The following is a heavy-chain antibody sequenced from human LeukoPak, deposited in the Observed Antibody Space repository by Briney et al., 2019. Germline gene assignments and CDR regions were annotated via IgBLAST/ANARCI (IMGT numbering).Heavy chain of an antibody. J-gene: IGHJ4*02. D-gene: IGHD3-10*01. Sequence: SETLSLTCTVSGGSISSYYWSWIRQPAGQGLEWIGRIYTSGSTNYNPSLKNRVTMSVDTSKNQFSLKLSSVTAADTAVYYCARNDYYYGSGSLDYWGQGTLVTVSS. CDR2: IYTSGST. CDR3: ARNDYYYGSGSLDY. CDR1: GGSISSYY. V-gene: IGHV4-4*07.